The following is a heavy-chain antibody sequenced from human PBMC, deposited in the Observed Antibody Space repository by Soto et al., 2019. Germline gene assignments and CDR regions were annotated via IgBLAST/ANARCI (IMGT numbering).Heavy chain of an antibody. Sequence: QVQLQESGPGLVKPSETLSLTCTVSGGSVSSGSYYWSWIRQPPGKGLEWIGYIYYSGSTNYNPSLKSRVTISVDTSKNQFSLKLSSVTAADTAVYYCAREKAMIVGDDAFDIWGQGTMVTVSS. CDR3: AREKAMIVGDDAFDI. J-gene: IGHJ3*02. CDR2: IYYSGST. CDR1: GGSVSSGSYY. V-gene: IGHV4-61*01. D-gene: IGHD3-22*01.